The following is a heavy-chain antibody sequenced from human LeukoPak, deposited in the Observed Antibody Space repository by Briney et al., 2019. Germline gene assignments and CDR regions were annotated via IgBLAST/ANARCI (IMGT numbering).Heavy chain of an antibody. Sequence: GGSLRLSCAASGFTFSSYWMHWVRQAPGKGLVWVSRTNSDGSSTSYADSVKGRFTISRDNAKNTLYLQMNSLRAEDTAVYYCARGRSPILEWSNPNHYYYYMDVWGKGTTVTVSS. CDR3: ARGRSPILEWSNPNHYYYYMDV. V-gene: IGHV3-74*01. D-gene: IGHD3-3*01. CDR1: GFTFSSYW. CDR2: TNSDGSST. J-gene: IGHJ6*03.